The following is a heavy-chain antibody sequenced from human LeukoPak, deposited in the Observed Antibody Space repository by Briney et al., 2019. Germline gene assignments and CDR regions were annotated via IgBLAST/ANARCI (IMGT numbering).Heavy chain of an antibody. D-gene: IGHD3-10*01. V-gene: IGHV3-11*01. CDR3: ARVGSSRGWFDP. CDR2: ISSSGTTT. Sequence: GGTLRLPCTGSGFTFSDHYMTWIRQAPGKGLEWISYISSSGTTTYYADSVKGRFTISRANAKTSVYLQMEGLRADDTAVYYCARVGSSRGWFDPWGHGTLVTVSS. CDR1: GFTFSDHY. J-gene: IGHJ5*02.